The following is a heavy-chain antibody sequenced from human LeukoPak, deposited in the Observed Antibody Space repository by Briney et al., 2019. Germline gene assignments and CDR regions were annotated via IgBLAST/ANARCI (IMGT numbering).Heavy chain of an antibody. CDR1: GFTFTTYS. J-gene: IGHJ1*01. D-gene: IGHD3-16*01. V-gene: IGHV3-23*01. CDR3: AKDDAWGRYKD. Sequence: GGSLRLSCEASGFTFTTYSMTWVRQAPGKGLEWVSGISPSGGITYYTDSVKGRFTISRDNSKNTVSLQMNSLRGDDTAVYYCAKDDAWGRYKDWGQGTLVTVSS. CDR2: ISPSGGIT.